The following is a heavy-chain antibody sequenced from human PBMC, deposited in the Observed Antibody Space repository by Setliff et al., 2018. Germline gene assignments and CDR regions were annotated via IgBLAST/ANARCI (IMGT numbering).Heavy chain of an antibody. CDR3: ARLESLGDLSLYGLWFDP. D-gene: IGHD3-16*02. CDR2: IFHSGST. Sequence: SETLSLTCGVSGSSITSSNWWSWVRQAPGKGLEWVGQIFHSGSTHFNPSLKSRLTMSVDQSKNQFSLRLRSVTAADTAVYYCARLESLGDLSLYGLWFDPWG. CDR1: GSSITSSNW. J-gene: IGHJ5*02. V-gene: IGHV4-4*02.